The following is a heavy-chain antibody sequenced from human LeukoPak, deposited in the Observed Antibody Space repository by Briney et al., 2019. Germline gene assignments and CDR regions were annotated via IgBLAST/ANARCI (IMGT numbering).Heavy chain of an antibody. CDR2: IYYNRSS. CDR1: GGSISSGGYY. CDR3: SRDRCGDYFPDV. D-gene: IGHD4-17*01. J-gene: IGHJ6*02. Sequence: PSETLSLTCTVSGGSISSGGYYWIWIRQHPGKGLEWIGYIYYNRSSYYNPTLKIRVRISVDVSKNQFSFKLNSVTAADTAVDDCSRDRCGDYFPDVWGQGTTVTVSS. V-gene: IGHV4-31*03.